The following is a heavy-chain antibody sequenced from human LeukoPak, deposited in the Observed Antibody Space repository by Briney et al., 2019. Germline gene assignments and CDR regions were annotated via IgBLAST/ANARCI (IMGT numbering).Heavy chain of an antibody. CDR2: IYYSGST. Sequence: SETLSLTCTVSGGSISSGSYYWGWIRQPPGKGLEWIGSIYYSGSTYYNPSLKSRVTISVDTSKNQFSLKLSSVTAADTAVYYCARLSGYGLHYYYHMDVWGKGTTVTVSS. V-gene: IGHV4-39*07. D-gene: IGHD5-12*01. CDR1: GGSISSGSYY. CDR3: ARLSGYGLHYYYHMDV. J-gene: IGHJ6*03.